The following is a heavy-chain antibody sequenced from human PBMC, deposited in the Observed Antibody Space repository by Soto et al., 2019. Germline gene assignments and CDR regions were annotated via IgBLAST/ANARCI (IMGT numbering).Heavy chain of an antibody. Sequence: QVQLVQSGAEVKKPGASVKVSCRASGYTFISYYIHWVRQAPGQGLEWMGLINPSDAYTDYAQKFQGRGALTRDTSTSIGYMELSILRAEDTAIYYCARDHVDTPMTNFDYWGQGTLVTVSS. D-gene: IGHD5-18*01. J-gene: IGHJ4*02. CDR2: INPSDAYT. CDR3: ARDHVDTPMTNFDY. CDR1: GYTFISYY. V-gene: IGHV1-46*01.